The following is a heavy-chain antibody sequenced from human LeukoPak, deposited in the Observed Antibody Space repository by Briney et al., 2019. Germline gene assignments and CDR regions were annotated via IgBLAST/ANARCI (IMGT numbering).Heavy chain of an antibody. CDR2: IYTSGST. J-gene: IGHJ6*03. D-gene: IGHD2-2*01. CDR3: ATSPASYYYMDV. Sequence: SETLSLTCTVSGGSISSGSYSWSWIRQPAGQGLEWIGHIYTSGSTNYNPSLKSRVTISVDTSKNQFSLKLSSVTAADTAVYYCATSPASYYYMDVWGKGTTVTISS. CDR1: GGSISSGSYS. V-gene: IGHV4-61*09.